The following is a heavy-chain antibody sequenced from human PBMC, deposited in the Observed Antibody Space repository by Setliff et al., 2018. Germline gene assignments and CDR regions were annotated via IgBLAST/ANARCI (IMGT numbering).Heavy chain of an antibody. CDR1: GGSINRDY. CDR2: IHYSGNT. D-gene: IGHD1-26*01. V-gene: IGHV4-59*08. Sequence: PSETLSLTCSVSGGSINRDYWNWIRQPPGKGLEWIGYIHYSGNTNYNPSLKSRVTISLDTSTTPFSLKLSFVTAADTAVYYCARHPSSGSYYGGSIFYFDDWGPGILVTVSS. CDR3: ARHPSSGSYYGGSIFYFDD. J-gene: IGHJ4*02.